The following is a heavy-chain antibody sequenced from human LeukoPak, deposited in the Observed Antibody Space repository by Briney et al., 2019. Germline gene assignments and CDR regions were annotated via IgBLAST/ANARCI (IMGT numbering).Heavy chain of an antibody. CDR3: AKDRAGGYSYLFDY. Sequence: GGSLRLSCAASGFTFSSYGMHWVRQAPGKGLEWVAVISYDGSNKYYAYSVKGRFTISRDNSKNTLYLQMNSLRAEDTAVYYCAKDRAGGYSYLFDYWGQGTLVTVPS. J-gene: IGHJ4*02. CDR2: ISYDGSNK. D-gene: IGHD5-18*01. V-gene: IGHV3-30*18. CDR1: GFTFSSYG.